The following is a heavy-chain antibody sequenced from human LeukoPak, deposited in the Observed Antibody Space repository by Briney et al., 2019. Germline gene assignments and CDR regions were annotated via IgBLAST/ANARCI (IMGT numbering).Heavy chain of an antibody. V-gene: IGHV4-4*07. CDR1: GGSISSYY. D-gene: IGHD2-15*01. J-gene: IGHJ3*02. CDR3: AREGVAEAFDI. CDR2: IYTSGST. Sequence: SETLSLTCTVSGGSISSYYWSWIRQPAGKGLEWIGRIYTSGSTNYNPSLKSRVTMSVDTYKNQFYLKMSSVTAADTAVYYCAREGVAEAFDIWGQGTMVTVSS.